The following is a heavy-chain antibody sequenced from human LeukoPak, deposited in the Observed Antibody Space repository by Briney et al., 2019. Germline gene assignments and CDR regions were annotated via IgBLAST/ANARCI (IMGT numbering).Heavy chain of an antibody. CDR3: ARDSHNLWGGFYGMDV. J-gene: IGHJ6*02. CDR2: IKYDGSDK. D-gene: IGHD3-3*01. Sequence: QTGGSLRLSCAASGFTLSDYWMTWVRQAPGRGLEWVANIKYDGSDKYYVGSVKGRFTISRDNAKNSLYLQMSSLSADDTAVYYCARDSHNLWGGFYGMDVWGQGTTVTVS. CDR1: GFTLSDYW. V-gene: IGHV3-7*01.